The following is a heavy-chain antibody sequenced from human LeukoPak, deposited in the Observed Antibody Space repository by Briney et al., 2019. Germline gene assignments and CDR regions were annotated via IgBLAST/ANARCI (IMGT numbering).Heavy chain of an antibody. J-gene: IGHJ4*02. Sequence: GGSLRLSCAASGFTVSGNHMSWVRQAPGKGLEWVSVIYNDGSTYYADSVKGRFTISRDNSKNTLYLQMNSLRAEDTALYFCAKAVSHSYFDFWGQGTLVTVSA. D-gene: IGHD6-19*01. CDR2: IYNDGST. V-gene: IGHV3-53*01. CDR1: GFTVSGNH. CDR3: AKAVSHSYFDF.